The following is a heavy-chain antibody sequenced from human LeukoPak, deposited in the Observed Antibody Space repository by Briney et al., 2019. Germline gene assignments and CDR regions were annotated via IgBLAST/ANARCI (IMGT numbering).Heavy chain of an antibody. Sequence: GRSLRLSCAASGFTFSSYGMHWVRQAPGKGLEWVAVISYDGSNKYYADSVKGRFTISRDNSKNTPYLQMNSLRAEDTAVYYCAKVWVVYYDSSGFDYWGQGTLVTVSS. CDR3: AKVWVVYYDSSGFDY. CDR2: ISYDGSNK. V-gene: IGHV3-30*18. CDR1: GFTFSSYG. J-gene: IGHJ4*02. D-gene: IGHD3-22*01.